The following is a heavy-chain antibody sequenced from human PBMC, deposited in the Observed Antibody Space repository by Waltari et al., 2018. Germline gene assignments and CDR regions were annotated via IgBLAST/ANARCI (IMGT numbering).Heavy chain of an antibody. CDR1: GFTFGSSW. J-gene: IGHJ4*02. Sequence: EVQLVESGGGLVQPGESLRLSCRASGFTFGSSWMDWVRQAPGKGLEWVANIKPDGSETHYVDSVQGRFTISRDNAQNLLYLQMNSLRAEDAAVYYCSVSLNSWGQGTLVTVSS. CDR2: IKPDGSET. CDR3: SVSLNS. V-gene: IGHV3-7*01.